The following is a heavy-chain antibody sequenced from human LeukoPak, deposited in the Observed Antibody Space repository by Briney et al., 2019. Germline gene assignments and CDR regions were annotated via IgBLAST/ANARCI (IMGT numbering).Heavy chain of an antibody. V-gene: IGHV1-18*01. CDR1: GYAFTTYG. CDR2: ISSSNGNT. Sequence: ASVKVSCRASGYAFTTYGFSWVRQAPGQGLEWMGWISSSNGNTNYAQDFLGRLTMTTDTSTTTAYMELRSLRSDDTAVYYCVRAGYYEVAYWGQGTLVTVSP. J-gene: IGHJ4*02. D-gene: IGHD3-22*01. CDR3: VRAGYYEVAY.